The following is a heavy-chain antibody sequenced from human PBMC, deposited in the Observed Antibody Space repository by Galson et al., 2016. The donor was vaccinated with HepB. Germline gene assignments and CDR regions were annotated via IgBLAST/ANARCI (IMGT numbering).Heavy chain of an antibody. V-gene: IGHV3-53*04. CDR2: IYSDGST. D-gene: IGHD5-18*01. CDR1: GFTVSSDY. J-gene: IGHJ4*02. CDR3: ARVGSQLWLRY. Sequence: SLRLSCAASGFTVSSDYMSWVRQAPGKGLGWASVIYSDGSTYYADSVKGRFTISRHSSKNTLSLQMNSLRVEDTAVYYCARVGSQLWLRYWGQGTLVTVSS.